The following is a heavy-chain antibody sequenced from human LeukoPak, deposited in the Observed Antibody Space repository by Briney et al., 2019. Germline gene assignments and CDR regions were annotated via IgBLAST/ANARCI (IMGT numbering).Heavy chain of an antibody. CDR3: ARERVPAAIGRREERWFDP. V-gene: IGHV3-30*03. Sequence: GGSLRLSCAASGFTFSSYGMHWVRQAPGKGLEWVAVISYDGSNKYYADSVKGRFTISRDNSKNTLYLQMNSLRAEDTAVYYCARERVPAAIGRREERWFDPWGQGTLVTVSS. CDR1: GFTFSSYG. J-gene: IGHJ5*02. D-gene: IGHD2-2*01. CDR2: ISYDGSNK.